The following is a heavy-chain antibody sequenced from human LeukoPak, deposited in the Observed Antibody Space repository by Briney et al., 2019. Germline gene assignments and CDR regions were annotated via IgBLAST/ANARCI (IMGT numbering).Heavy chain of an antibody. CDR1: GYSFTSYW. V-gene: IGHV5-51*01. J-gene: IGHJ1*01. CDR3: ASSRLVTPVWRYFQH. CDR2: IYPGDSDT. Sequence: GESLKISCKGSGYSFTSYWIGWVRQMPGKGLEWMGIIYPGDSDTRYSPSFQGQVTISADKSISTAYLQWSSLKASDTAMYYCASSRLVTPVWRYFQHWGQGTLVTVSS. D-gene: IGHD4-23*01.